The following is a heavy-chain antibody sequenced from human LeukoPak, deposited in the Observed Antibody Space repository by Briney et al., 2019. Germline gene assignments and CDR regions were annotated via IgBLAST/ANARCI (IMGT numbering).Heavy chain of an antibody. D-gene: IGHD5-12*01. CDR2: IYTSGST. Sequence: SETLSLTCTVSGGSISSYYWSWIRQPPGKGLEWIGYIYTSGSTNYNPSLKSRVAMSVDTSKNQFSLKLSSVTAADTAVYYCARDGYSGNDGLWGQGSLVTVSS. CDR1: GGSISSYY. CDR3: ARDGYSGNDGL. J-gene: IGHJ4*02. V-gene: IGHV4-4*08.